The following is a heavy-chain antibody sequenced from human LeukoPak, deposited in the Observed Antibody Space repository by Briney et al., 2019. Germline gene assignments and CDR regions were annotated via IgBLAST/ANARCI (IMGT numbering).Heavy chain of an antibody. J-gene: IGHJ4*02. CDR3: ARVGPFGVVTLDY. D-gene: IGHD3-3*01. V-gene: IGHV4-61*01. Sequence: SETLSLTCTVSGDSISSGSFYWSWIRQPPGKGLEWIGYIYYSGSTNYNPSLKSRVTISVDTSKNQFSLKLSSVTAADTAVYYCARVGPFGVVTLDYWGQGTRVTVSS. CDR1: GDSISSGSFY. CDR2: IYYSGST.